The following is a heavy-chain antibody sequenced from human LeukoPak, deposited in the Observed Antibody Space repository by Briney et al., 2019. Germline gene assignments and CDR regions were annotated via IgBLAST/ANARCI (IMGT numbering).Heavy chain of an antibody. J-gene: IGHJ4*02. CDR1: GYTLTELS. V-gene: IGHV1-24*01. CDR3: ATGDTVRHLPFDY. D-gene: IGHD3-10*01. Sequence: GASVKVSCKVSGYTLTELSMHWVRQAPGKGLEWMGGFDPEDGETIYAQKFQGRVTMTEDTSTDTAYMELSSLRSEDTAVCYCATGDTVRHLPFDYWGQGTLVTVSS. CDR2: FDPEDGET.